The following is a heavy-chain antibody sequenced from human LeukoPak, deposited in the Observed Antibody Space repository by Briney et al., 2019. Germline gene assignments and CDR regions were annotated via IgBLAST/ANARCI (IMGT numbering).Heavy chain of an antibody. V-gene: IGHV1-46*01. CDR1: GYTFTSYY. CDR2: INPSGGST. CDR3: ARGHYYGSGSYENGMDV. D-gene: IGHD3-10*01. Sequence: ASVKVSCKASGYTFTSYYMHWVRQAPGQGLEWMGIINPSGGSTSYAQKFQGRVTMTRDTSTSTVYMELSSLRSEDTAVYYCARGHYYGSGSYENGMDVWGQGTTVTVSS. J-gene: IGHJ6*02.